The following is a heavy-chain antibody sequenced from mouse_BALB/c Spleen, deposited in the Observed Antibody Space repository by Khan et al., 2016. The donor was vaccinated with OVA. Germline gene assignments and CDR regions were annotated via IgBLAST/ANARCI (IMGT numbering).Heavy chain of an antibody. Sequence: VQLKQSGAELVKPGASVKLSCTASGFNIKDTYMHWVKQRPEQGLEWIGRIDPANGNTKYDPKFQGKATITADTSSNTAYLQLSSLTSEDTAVXYCARYYGGSDWCFDDWGAGTTVTVSS. CDR3: ARYYGGSDWCFDD. D-gene: IGHD1-1*01. J-gene: IGHJ1*01. CDR2: IDPANGNT. V-gene: IGHV14-3*02. CDR1: GFNIKDTY.